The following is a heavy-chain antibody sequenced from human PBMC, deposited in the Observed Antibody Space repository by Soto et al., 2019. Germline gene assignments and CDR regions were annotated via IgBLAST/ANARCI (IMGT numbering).Heavy chain of an antibody. Sequence: QVQLVQSGAEVKKPGSSVKVSCKASGGTFSSYAISWVRQAPGQGLEWMGGIIPIFGTANYAQKFQGRVTITEDETTSTADMELSSLRSEDTAVYYCASGRGIVVVITYDFDIWGQGTMVTVSS. D-gene: IGHD3-22*01. CDR2: IIPIFGTA. J-gene: IGHJ3*02. CDR3: ASGRGIVVVITYDFDI. CDR1: GGTFSSYA. V-gene: IGHV1-69*01.